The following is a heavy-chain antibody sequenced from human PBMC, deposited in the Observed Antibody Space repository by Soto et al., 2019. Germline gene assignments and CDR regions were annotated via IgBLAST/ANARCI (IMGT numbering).Heavy chain of an antibody. CDR3: ARYDAFKAFDL. V-gene: IGHV3-21*02. J-gene: IGHJ3*01. CDR2: ISRGSVHI. Sequence: EVELVESGGGLVKPGGSLRLSCAASGFTFNSYSVNWVRQAPGKGLEWVASISRGSVHIDFADSVKGRFTISRDEVSNSVSLQMDSLRVEDTGIYYCARYDAFKAFDLWGQGTMVTVSS. D-gene: IGHD1-1*01. CDR1: GFTFNSYS.